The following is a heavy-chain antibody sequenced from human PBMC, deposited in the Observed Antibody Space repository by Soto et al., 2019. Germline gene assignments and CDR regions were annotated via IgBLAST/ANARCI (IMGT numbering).Heavy chain of an antibody. CDR3: ATYPQLRGYSYGLDPFDY. D-gene: IGHD5-18*01. J-gene: IGHJ4*02. V-gene: IGHV1-8*01. CDR2: MNPNSGNT. Sequence: QVQLVQSGAEVKKPGASVKVSCKASGYTFTSYDINWVRQATGQGLEWMGWMNPNSGNTGYAQKFQGRVTMTRNTSILTAYMELSSRRSEDTAVYYCATYPQLRGYSYGLDPFDYWGQGTLVTVSS. CDR1: GYTFTSYD.